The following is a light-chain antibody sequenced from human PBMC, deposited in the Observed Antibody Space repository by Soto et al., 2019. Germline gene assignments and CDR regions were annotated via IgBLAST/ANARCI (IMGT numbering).Light chain of an antibody. Sequence: DFQMTHSPSTLAASVGDRVTITCRASENISGWLAWYQQKPGRAPKLLIYQASSLEGGVPSRFSGSGSGTEFSLTINSLQADDFATYYCQQHQRVSITCGQGTRM. CDR1: ENISGW. CDR3: QQHQRVSIT. V-gene: IGKV1-5*03. CDR2: QAS. J-gene: IGKJ5*01.